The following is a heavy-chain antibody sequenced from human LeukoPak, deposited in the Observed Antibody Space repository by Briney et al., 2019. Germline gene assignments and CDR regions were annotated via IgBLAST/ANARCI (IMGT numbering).Heavy chain of an antibody. Sequence: GGSLRLSCTGSGYSSDAYAMSWVRQAPGKGLEWVGFIRSKTYGGTTEYAASVQGRFTISRDDSKSIAYLQMNSLKTEDTAVYYCGRFLKWSIDYWGQGILVTVSS. CDR2: IRSKTYGGTT. CDR1: GYSSDAYA. J-gene: IGHJ4*02. CDR3: GRFLKWSIDY. V-gene: IGHV3-49*04. D-gene: IGHD3-3*01.